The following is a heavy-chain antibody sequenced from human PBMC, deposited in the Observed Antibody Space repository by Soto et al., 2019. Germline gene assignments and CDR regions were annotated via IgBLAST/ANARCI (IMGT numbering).Heavy chain of an antibody. J-gene: IGHJ6*02. CDR2: IGTAGDT. Sequence: GGSLRLSCTASGFTFSNYDMHWVRQATGKGLEWVSAIGTAGDTYYPGSVKGRFTISRENAKNSLYLQMNSLRAEDTAVYYCARESFQYYYYGMDVWGQGTTVTVSS. V-gene: IGHV3-13*01. CDR1: GFTFSNYD. CDR3: ARESFQYYYYGMDV.